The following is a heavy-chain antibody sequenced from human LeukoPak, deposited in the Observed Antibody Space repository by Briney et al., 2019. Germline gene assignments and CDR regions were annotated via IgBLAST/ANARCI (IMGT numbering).Heavy chain of an antibody. CDR3: ARGLMVVPATYVS. Sequence: GGSLRLSCAASGFTFSNYAMSWVRQTPGKGLEWVSYISSSGSTIYYADSVKDRFTISRDNAKNSLYLQMNSLRAEDTAVYYCARGLMVVPATYVSWGQGTLVTVSS. CDR2: ISSSGSTI. V-gene: IGHV3-48*04. CDR1: GFTFSNYA. J-gene: IGHJ5*02. D-gene: IGHD2-15*01.